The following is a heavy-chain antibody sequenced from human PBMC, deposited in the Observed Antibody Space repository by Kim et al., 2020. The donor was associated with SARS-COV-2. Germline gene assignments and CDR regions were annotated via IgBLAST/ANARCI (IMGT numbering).Heavy chain of an antibody. V-gene: IGHV3-49*02. J-gene: IGHJ3*02. CDR3: TREVYDSSGYDAFDI. D-gene: IGHD3-22*01. Sequence: ASVKGRFTISRDDSKSIAYLQMNSLKTEDTAVYYCTREVYDSSGYDAFDIWGQGTMVTVSS.